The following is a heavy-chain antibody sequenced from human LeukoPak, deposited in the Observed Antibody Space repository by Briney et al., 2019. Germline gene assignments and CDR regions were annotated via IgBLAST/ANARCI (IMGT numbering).Heavy chain of an antibody. CDR1: GYSFSTYW. CDR2: IYPGDSDT. V-gene: IGHV5-51*01. Sequence: GESLKISCKGSGYSFSTYWIGWVRQMPGKGLEWMGIIYPGDSDTRYSPSFQGQVTISADKSISTASLQWSSLKASDTAMYYCARIPCSSTSCHKRFDYWGQGTLVTVSS. D-gene: IGHD2-2*01. J-gene: IGHJ4*02. CDR3: ARIPCSSTSCHKRFDY.